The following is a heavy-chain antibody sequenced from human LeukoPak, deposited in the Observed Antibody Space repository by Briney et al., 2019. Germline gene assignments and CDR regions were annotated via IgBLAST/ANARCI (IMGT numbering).Heavy chain of an antibody. CDR1: GYTFTNYD. J-gene: IGHJ5*02. V-gene: IGHV1-18*01. CDR3: ARDGRYYYDSSGYYH. Sequence: GASVKVSCKTSGYTFTNYDIYWVRQAPGQGLECMGWISGYTGDTKYAQILQGRFTVTTDTSTSTAYMELRSLTYDDTAVYYCARDGRYYYDSSGYYHWGQGTLVTVSS. CDR2: ISGYTGDT. D-gene: IGHD3-22*01.